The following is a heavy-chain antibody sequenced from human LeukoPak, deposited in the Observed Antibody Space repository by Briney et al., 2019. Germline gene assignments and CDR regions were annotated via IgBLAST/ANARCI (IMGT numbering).Heavy chain of an antibody. CDR3: ARARGQVAVDY. CDR2: INHSGNS. V-gene: IGHV4-34*01. Sequence: SETLSLTCAVYGGSFSGHYWTWLRQPPGRGLEWIGEINHSGNSNYNPSLKSRVTLSVDTSKNQFSLKLNSVTAADTAVYYCARARGQVAVDYWGQGTLVTVSS. D-gene: IGHD6-19*01. CDR1: GGSFSGHY. J-gene: IGHJ4*02.